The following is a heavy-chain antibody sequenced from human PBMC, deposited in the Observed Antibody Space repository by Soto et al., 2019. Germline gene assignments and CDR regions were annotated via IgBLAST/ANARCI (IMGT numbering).Heavy chain of an antibody. V-gene: IGHV4-39*01. Sequence: SETLSLTCAVSGVSIHNSHSFWGWIRQPPGKGLEFIANVYYSGGAHYSPSFKSRVTISVDTATNQVSLRMSSVTAADTAVYFCGRVVEGATRHTDFDSWGQGTLVTVSS. CDR1: GVSIHNSHSF. CDR2: VYYSGGA. D-gene: IGHD2-21*01. J-gene: IGHJ5*01. CDR3: GRVVEGATRHTDFDS.